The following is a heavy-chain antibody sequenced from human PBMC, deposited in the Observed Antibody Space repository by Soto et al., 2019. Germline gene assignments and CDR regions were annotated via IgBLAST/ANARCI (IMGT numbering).Heavy chain of an antibody. D-gene: IGHD3-3*01. Sequence: LLETLSLTCAVSGGSFSGFYWTWIRQPPGKGLEWIGDINQFGATNYNPSLKSRVTISVESSKNQFSLELTSVTPADTAVYFCALARSFNSRRFDPWGQGTLVTVS. CDR3: ALARSFNSRRFDP. V-gene: IGHV4-34*01. CDR2: INQFGAT. CDR1: GGSFSGFY. J-gene: IGHJ5*02.